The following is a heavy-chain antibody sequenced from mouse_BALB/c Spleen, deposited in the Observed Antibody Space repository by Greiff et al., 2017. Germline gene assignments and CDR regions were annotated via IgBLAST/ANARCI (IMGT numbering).Heavy chain of an antibody. CDR2: IYPGDGDT. CDR1: GYAFSSYW. J-gene: IGHJ4*01. V-gene: IGHV1-80*01. CDR3: ARANYYAMDY. Sequence: VQLQQSGAELVRPGSSVKISCKASGYAFSSYWMNWVKQRPGQGLEWIGQIYPGDGDTNYNGKFKGKATLTADKSSSTAYMQLSSLTSEDSAVYFCARANYYAMDYWGRGTSVTVSS.